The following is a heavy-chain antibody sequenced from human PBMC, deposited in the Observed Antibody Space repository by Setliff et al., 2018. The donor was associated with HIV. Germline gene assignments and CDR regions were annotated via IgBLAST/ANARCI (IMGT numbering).Heavy chain of an antibody. Sequence: LRLSCAASGFTFSSAWMGWVRQAPAKGLELVSSISSSGNFIYYEDSVKGRFTIPRDNPKNSVYLQMSGLRVEDTAVYYCARDPLVGAPDYFDYWGQGTLVTVSS. CDR2: ISSSGNFI. CDR1: GFTFSSAW. CDR3: ARDPLVGAPDYFDY. J-gene: IGHJ4*02. V-gene: IGHV3-21*06. D-gene: IGHD1-26*01.